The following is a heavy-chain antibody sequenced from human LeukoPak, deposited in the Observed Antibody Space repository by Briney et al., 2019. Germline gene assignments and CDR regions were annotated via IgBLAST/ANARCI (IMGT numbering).Heavy chain of an antibody. J-gene: IGHJ4*02. D-gene: IGHD4-17*01. CDR2: IYTSGST. CDR1: GGSISTSDYY. V-gene: IGHV4-61*02. Sequence: SETLSLTCTVSGGSISTSDYYWNWIRQPPGKGLEWIGRIYTSGSTNYNPSLKSRVTMSVDTSKNQFSLKLSSVTAADTAVYYCARDPSPYYGDYPYFDYWGQGTLVTVSS. CDR3: ARDPSPYYGDYPYFDY.